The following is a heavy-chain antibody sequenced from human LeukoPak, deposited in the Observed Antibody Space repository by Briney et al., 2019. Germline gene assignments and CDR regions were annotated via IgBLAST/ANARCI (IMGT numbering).Heavy chain of an antibody. Sequence: LGGPLRLPCEAFGLTFSSYWWHWVGQAPGKGWVGVSHFNSDGSSTSHADSVKGRFTISRDNAKSTLYLQMNSLRAEDTAVYYCAARGYCSSTSCLLEYWGQGTLVTVSS. D-gene: IGHD2-2*01. J-gene: IGHJ4*02. CDR3: AARGYCSSTSCLLEY. V-gene: IGHV3-74*01. CDR1: GLTFSSYW. CDR2: FNSDGSST.